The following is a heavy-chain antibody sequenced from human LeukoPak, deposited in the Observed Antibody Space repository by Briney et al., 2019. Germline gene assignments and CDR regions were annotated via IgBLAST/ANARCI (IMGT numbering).Heavy chain of an antibody. V-gene: IGHV4-59*01. CDR2: VYGTGST. CDR1: GGXINSYY. CDR3: ARLRGGYGGGGGLFDY. Sequence: SETLSLTCTVSGGXINSYYCSWIRQPPGKELEWIGDVYGTGSTNYNPSFKSRLNFSVDTSKNHFSLNLSSLTVADTASHYCARLRGGYGGGGGLFDYWGQGTLVTVSS. D-gene: IGHD5-12*01. J-gene: IGHJ4*02.